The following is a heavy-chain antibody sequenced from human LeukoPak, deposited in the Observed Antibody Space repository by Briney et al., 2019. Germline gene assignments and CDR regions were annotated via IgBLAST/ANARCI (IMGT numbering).Heavy chain of an antibody. J-gene: IGHJ4*02. CDR2: FDPGDGET. Sequence: ASVKVSCKVSGYTLSDLSMHWVRQAPGKGLEWMGGFDPGDGETIYTQKFQGRVTMTEDASTDTAYMELSSLRSEDTAVYYCAAGGLYDLFDYWGQGTLVTVSS. CDR3: AAGGLYDLFDY. CDR1: GYTLSDLS. V-gene: IGHV1-24*01. D-gene: IGHD3-3*01.